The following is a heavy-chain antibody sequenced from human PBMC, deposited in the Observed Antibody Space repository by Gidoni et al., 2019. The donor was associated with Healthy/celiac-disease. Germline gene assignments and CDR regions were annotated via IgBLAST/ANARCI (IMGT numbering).Heavy chain of an antibody. V-gene: IGHV1-2*02. D-gene: IGHD2-2*01. CDR1: GYTFTGYY. CDR3: ARDGRYCSSTSCPYYYYYGMDV. CDR2: INPNSGGT. J-gene: IGHJ6*02. Sequence: QVQLVQSGAEVKKPGASVKVSCKASGYTFTGYYMHWVRQAPGQGLEWMGWINPNSGGTNYAQKFQGRVTMTRDTSISTAYMELSRLRSDDTAVYYGARDGRYCSSTSCPYYYYYGMDVWGQGTTVTVSS.